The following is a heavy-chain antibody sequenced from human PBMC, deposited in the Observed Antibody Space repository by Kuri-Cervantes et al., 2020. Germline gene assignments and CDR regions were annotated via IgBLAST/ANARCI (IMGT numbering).Heavy chain of an antibody. V-gene: IGHV3-13*01. D-gene: IGHD3-3*01. CDR1: GFTFSSYD. Sequence: LSLTCAASGFTFSSYDMHWVRQATGKGLEWVSAIGTAGDTYYPGSVKGRFTISRDNAKNSLYLQMNSLRAEDTALYYCAKDISDFWSGPSPYAFDIWGQGTMVTVSS. CDR2: IGTAGDT. J-gene: IGHJ3*02. CDR3: AKDISDFWSGPSPYAFDI.